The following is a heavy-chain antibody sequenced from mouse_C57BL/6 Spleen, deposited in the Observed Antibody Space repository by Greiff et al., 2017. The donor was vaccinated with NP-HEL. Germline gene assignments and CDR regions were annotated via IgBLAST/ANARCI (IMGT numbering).Heavy chain of an antibody. D-gene: IGHD3-3*01. CDR3: ARGDRNYYFGY. V-gene: IGHV1-80*01. J-gene: IGHJ2*01. CDR1: GYAFSSYW. Sequence: QVQLQQSGAELVKPGASVKISCKASGYAFSSYWMNWVKQRPGKGLEWIGQIYPGDGDTNYNGKFKGKATLTADKSSSTAYMQLSSLTSEDSAVYLCARGDRNYYFGYWGQGTTLTVSS. CDR2: IYPGDGDT.